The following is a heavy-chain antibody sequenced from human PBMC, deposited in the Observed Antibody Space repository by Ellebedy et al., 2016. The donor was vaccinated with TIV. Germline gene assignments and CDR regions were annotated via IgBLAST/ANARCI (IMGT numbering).Heavy chain of an antibody. V-gene: IGHV1-18*01. CDR2: LSSYNGNA. D-gene: IGHD6-13*01. J-gene: IGHJ4*02. CDR3: ARTSRYAYSSSCDY. CDR1: GYTFTSYG. Sequence: AASVKVSCKASGYTFTSYGISWVRQAPGQGLEWMGWLSSYNGNANYAQKFQGRVSMTTDTSTSTVYMELRSLRSDDTAVYFCARTSRYAYSSSCDYWGQGTLVTVSS.